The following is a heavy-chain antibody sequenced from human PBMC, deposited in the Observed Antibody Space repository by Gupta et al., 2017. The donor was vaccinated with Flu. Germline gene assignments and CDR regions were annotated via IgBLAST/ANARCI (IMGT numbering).Heavy chain of an antibody. CDR1: GGSLTSYF. D-gene: IGHD1-26*01. V-gene: IGHV4-59*01. CDR3: ARENIVGGTFDY. Sequence: ETLSLTCAVSGGSLTSYFWSWIWQPPGKGLEWIGYIYYTGSTNYNPSLKSRVTISMDTSRNQFSLILSSVTAADPAVYFCARENIVGGTFDYWGQGTLVTVPS. J-gene: IGHJ4*02. CDR2: IYYTGST.